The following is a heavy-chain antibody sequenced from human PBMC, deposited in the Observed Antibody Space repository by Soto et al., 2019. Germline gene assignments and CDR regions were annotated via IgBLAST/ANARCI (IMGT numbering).Heavy chain of an antibody. J-gene: IGHJ3*02. D-gene: IGHD4-17*01. Sequence: PGGSLRLSCAASGFTFRNYAMILVRQAPGKGLEWVSAISGSGGSTYYADSVKGRFTISRDNSKNTLYLQMNSLRAEDTAVYYCAKALTTVSAFDIWGQGTMVTVSS. CDR2: ISGSGGST. V-gene: IGHV3-23*01. CDR3: AKALTTVSAFDI. CDR1: GFTFRNYA.